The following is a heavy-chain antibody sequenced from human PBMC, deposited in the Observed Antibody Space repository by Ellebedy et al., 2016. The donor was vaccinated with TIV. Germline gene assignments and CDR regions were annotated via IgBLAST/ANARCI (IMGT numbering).Heavy chain of an antibody. CDR1: GGSLSRNY. CDR3: ARDRMYYYDSSGSYSYYGMDV. J-gene: IGHJ6*02. CDR2: IYYNGRT. Sequence: SETLSLXXTVSGGSLSRNYWSWIRQPPGKGLEWIGDIYYNGRTNYNPSLKSRVTISLLTFKNQFSLKLTSVTAADTAVYYCARDRMYYYDSSGSYSYYGMDVWGQGTAVTVSS. V-gene: IGHV4-59*01. D-gene: IGHD3-22*01.